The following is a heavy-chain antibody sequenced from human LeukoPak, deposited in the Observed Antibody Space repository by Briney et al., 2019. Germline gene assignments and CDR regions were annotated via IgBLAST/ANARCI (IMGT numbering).Heavy chain of an antibody. D-gene: IGHD6-19*01. Sequence: GGSLRLSCAASGFTFSNYAMHWVRQAPGKGLEWVAFISFDGSDKYYADSAKGRFTISRDNSKNTLYPQMNSLRAEDTAVYYCARDQPGTYTLSSTWGQGTLVTVSS. CDR3: ARDQPGTYTLSST. V-gene: IGHV3-30-3*01. CDR1: GFTFSNYA. J-gene: IGHJ5*02. CDR2: ISFDGSDK.